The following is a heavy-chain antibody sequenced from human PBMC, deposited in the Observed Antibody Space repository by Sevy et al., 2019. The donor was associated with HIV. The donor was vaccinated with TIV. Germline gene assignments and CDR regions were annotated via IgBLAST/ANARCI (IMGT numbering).Heavy chain of an antibody. J-gene: IGHJ4*02. V-gene: IGHV3-23*01. CDR1: GFTFSTYA. Sequence: GGSLRLSCAVSGFTFSTYAMSWVRQAPGKGLEWVSGISGSGTSTYYTDSVKGRFTISRDNSKNTVYLQMNNLRAEDTAVYYCGKVSIFGVGGFYDYWGQGTLVTVSS. D-gene: IGHD3-3*01. CDR2: ISGSGTST. CDR3: GKVSIFGVGGFYDY.